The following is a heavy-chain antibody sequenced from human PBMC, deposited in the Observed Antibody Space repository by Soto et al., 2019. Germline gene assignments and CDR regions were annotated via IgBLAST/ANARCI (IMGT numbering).Heavy chain of an antibody. Sequence: PSETLSLTCAVYGGSFSGYYWSWIRQPSGKGLEWIGEINPSGSTNYNPSLKSRVTISVDTSKNQFSLKLSSVTAADTAVYYCARVEDDFWSGYYLWGQGTLVTVSS. CDR3: ARVEDDFWSGYYL. CDR2: INPSGST. D-gene: IGHD3-3*01. V-gene: IGHV4-34*01. J-gene: IGHJ4*02. CDR1: GGSFSGYY.